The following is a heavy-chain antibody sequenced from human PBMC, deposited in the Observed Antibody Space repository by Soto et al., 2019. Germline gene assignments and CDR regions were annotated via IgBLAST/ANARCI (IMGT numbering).Heavy chain of an antibody. CDR3: ARHYGDPQYYYMDV. CDR2: IYYSGST. D-gene: IGHD4-17*01. CDR1: GFSLSSYY. Sequence: SETPSLTCTFSGFSLSSYYLILLRPPPGKGLEWIGYIYYSGSTNYNPSLKSRVTISVDTSKNQFSLKLSSVTAADTAVYYCARHYGDPQYYYMDVWGKGTTVTVSS. V-gene: IGHV4-59*08. J-gene: IGHJ6*03.